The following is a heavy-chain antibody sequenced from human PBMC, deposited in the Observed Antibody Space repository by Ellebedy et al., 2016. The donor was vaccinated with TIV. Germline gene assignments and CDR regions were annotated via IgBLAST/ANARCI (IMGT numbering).Heavy chain of an antibody. V-gene: IGHV4-4*07. CDR2: IYSSGST. CDR1: GGSINSYY. Sequence: MPSETLSLTCNVSGGSINSYYWSWIRQPAGKSLEWLGHIYSSGSTMYNPSLRSRVTMSVDTSKNQFSLKLRSVTAADTAIYYCARESSGNFFYWGQGILVTVSS. D-gene: IGHD6-19*01. CDR3: ARESSGNFFY. J-gene: IGHJ4*02.